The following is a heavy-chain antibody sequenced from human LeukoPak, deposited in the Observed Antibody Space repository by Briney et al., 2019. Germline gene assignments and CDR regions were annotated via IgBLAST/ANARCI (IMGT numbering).Heavy chain of an antibody. CDR1: GDSVSSNSAA. CDR3: ARAPYSSGWYSPRAAFDI. Sequence: PSQTLSLTCAISGDSVSSNSAAWNWIRQSPSRGLEWLGRTYYRSKWYNDCAVTVKSRITINPDTSKNQFSLQLNSVTPEDTAMYYCARAPYSSGWYSPRAAFDIWGQGTMVTVSS. J-gene: IGHJ3*02. D-gene: IGHD6-19*01. V-gene: IGHV6-1*01. CDR2: TYYRSKWYN.